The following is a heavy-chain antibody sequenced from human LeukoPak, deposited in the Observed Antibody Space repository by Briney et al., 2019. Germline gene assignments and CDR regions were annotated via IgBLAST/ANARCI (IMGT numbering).Heavy chain of an antibody. CDR3: ARAVGARTHYYFDY. CDR1: GFTFSDYY. J-gene: IGHJ4*02. Sequence: AAGSLRLSCAASGFTFSDYYMSWICQAPGKGMEWVSYISSSGSTIYYADSVKGRFTISRDNAKNSLYLQMNSLRAEDTAVYYCARAVGARTHYYFDYWGQGTLVTVSS. V-gene: IGHV3-11*01. D-gene: IGHD1-26*01. CDR2: ISSSGSTI.